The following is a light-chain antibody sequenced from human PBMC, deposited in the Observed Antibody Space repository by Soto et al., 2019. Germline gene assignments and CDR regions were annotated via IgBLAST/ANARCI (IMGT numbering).Light chain of an antibody. CDR1: QSISSW. Sequence: DIPMTQSPSTLSASVGDRVTITCRASQSISSWLAWYQQKPGKAPKLLIYKASILESGVPSRFSGSESGTEFTLTISSLQPDDFATYYCQQYNSYPWTFGQGTKVEIK. V-gene: IGKV1-5*03. CDR2: KAS. J-gene: IGKJ1*01. CDR3: QQYNSYPWT.